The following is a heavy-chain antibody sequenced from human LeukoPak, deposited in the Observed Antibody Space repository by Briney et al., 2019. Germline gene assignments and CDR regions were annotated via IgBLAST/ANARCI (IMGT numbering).Heavy chain of an antibody. CDR1: GFTFDDYA. Sequence: GGSLRLSCAASGFTFDDYAMHWVRQAPGKGLEWVSGIGWNSGTIGYADSVRGRFTISRDNAKNSLYLQMNSLRAEDTALYYCAKDRFFYDSGSKANWGQGTLVTVSS. CDR2: IGWNSGTI. V-gene: IGHV3-9*01. J-gene: IGHJ4*02. CDR3: AKDRFFYDSGSKAN. D-gene: IGHD3-22*01.